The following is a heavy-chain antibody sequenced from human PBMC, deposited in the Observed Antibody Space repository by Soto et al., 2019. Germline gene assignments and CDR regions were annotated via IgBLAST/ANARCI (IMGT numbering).Heavy chain of an antibody. CDR1: SGSISSTHW. J-gene: IGHJ4*02. V-gene: IGHV4-4*02. Sequence: SETLSLTCAVSSGSISSTHWWSWVRQPPGRGLEWIGQMYHSGSANYNPSLNSRVTMSVDKSKNQFSLRLSSVTAADTAVYYCAREGDSSSFFDYWGQGTLVTVSS. D-gene: IGHD6-6*01. CDR2: MYHSGSA. CDR3: AREGDSSSFFDY.